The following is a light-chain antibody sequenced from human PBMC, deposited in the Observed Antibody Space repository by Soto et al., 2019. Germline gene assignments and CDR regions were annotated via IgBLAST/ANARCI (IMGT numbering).Light chain of an antibody. J-gene: IGKJ1*01. Sequence: EIVMTQSPVTLSVSPGERVTLSCRASQSVSSNLAWYQQKPGQAPSLLIYGAFTRATGIPARFSGTGSGTEFTLTISSLQSEDFALYYCQQYGGSPWTFGQGTKVDIK. CDR1: QSVSSN. CDR3: QQYGGSPWT. CDR2: GAF. V-gene: IGKV3-15*01.